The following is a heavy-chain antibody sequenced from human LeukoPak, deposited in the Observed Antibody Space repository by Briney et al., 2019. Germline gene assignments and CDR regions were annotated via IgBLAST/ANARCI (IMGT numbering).Heavy chain of an antibody. Sequence: PGGSLRLSCAASGFTFSSYGMHWVRQAPGKGLEWVAFIRYDGSNKYYADSVKGRFTISRDNSKNTLYLQMNSLRAEDTAVYYCARGGIAAAGSYYYYYYMDVWGKGTTVTVSS. V-gene: IGHV3-30*02. J-gene: IGHJ6*03. CDR3: ARGGIAAAGSYYYYYYMDV. CDR2: IRYDGSNK. D-gene: IGHD6-13*01. CDR1: GFTFSSYG.